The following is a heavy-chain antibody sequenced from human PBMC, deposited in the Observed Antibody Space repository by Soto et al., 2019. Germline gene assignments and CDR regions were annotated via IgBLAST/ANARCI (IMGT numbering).Heavy chain of an antibody. CDR1: GFTFSSYG. D-gene: IGHD1-26*01. Sequence: PGGSMRLSSAASGFTFSSYGMHWVRQAPGKGLEWVAVISYDGSNKYYADSVKGRFTISRDNSKNTLYLQMNSLRAEDTAVYYCAKTYHPGVRVVGATDHDYWGQGTLVTVSS. CDR2: ISYDGSNK. CDR3: AKTYHPGVRVVGATDHDY. V-gene: IGHV3-30*18. J-gene: IGHJ4*02.